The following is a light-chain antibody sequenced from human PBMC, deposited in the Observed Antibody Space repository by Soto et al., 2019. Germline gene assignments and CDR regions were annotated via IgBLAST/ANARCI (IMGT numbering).Light chain of an antibody. CDR2: LGS. Sequence: DIVMTQSPLSLPVTPGEPASISCRSSQSLLHSNGYNYLDWYLQKPGQSTQLLIYLGSNRASGVPDRFSGSGSGTDFTLKISRVEAEDVGVYYCMQALQTTPLTFGGGTKVEIK. J-gene: IGKJ4*01. CDR1: QSLLHSNGYNY. V-gene: IGKV2-28*01. CDR3: MQALQTTPLT.